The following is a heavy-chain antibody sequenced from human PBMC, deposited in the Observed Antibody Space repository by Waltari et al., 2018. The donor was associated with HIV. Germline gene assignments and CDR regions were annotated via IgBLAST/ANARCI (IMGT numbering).Heavy chain of an antibody. V-gene: IGHV3-7*03. CDR2: INQEGSEM. D-gene: IGHD1-26*01. J-gene: IGHJ4*02. CDR1: GFNFEKYW. Sequence: QLVESGGGLVQPGGSKRLSCGVAGFNFEKYWMSWVRQAPGKGLEWVANINQEGSEMFYVDSVKGRFTIFRDNTKKSLILQMERLRAEDTAIYYCARSYSGHFDSWGRGTLVTVSS. CDR3: ARSYSGHFDS.